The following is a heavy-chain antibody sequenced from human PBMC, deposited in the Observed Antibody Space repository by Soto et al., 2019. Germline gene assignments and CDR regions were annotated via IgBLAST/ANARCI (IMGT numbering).Heavy chain of an antibody. Sequence: PGGSLRLSCSASGFTFSSYPMHWVRQAPGKGLEYVSAIDSNGGSTYNADSVKGRFTISRDNSKNTLYLQMSSLRPEDTAVYYCVKTVTATSDDAFHIWCQGKIVTLSS. CDR2: IDSNGGST. CDR3: VKTVTATSDDAFHI. V-gene: IGHV3-64D*06. D-gene: IGHD4-17*01. CDR1: GFTFSSYP. J-gene: IGHJ3*02.